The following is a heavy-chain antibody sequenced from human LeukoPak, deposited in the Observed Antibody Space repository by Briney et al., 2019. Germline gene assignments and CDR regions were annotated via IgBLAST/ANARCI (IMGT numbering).Heavy chain of an antibody. V-gene: IGHV1-2*02. D-gene: IGHD2-15*01. CDR2: INPNSGGT. Sequence: ASVKVSCKASGYTFTGYYMHWVRQAPGQGLEWMGWINPNSGGTNYAQKFQGRATMTRDTSISTAYMELSRLRSDDTAVYYCARDLDLGYCSGGSCYSSDYWGQGTLVTVSS. CDR1: GYTFTGYY. J-gene: IGHJ4*02. CDR3: ARDLDLGYCSGGSCYSSDY.